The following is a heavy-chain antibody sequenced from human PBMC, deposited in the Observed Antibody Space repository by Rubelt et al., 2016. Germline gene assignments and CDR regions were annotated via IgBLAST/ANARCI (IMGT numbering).Heavy chain of an antibody. CDR1: GGSISSYY. CDR2: LYYSGTT. V-gene: IGHV4-59*01. D-gene: IGHD1-26*01. CDR3: ARCNGAYYPDGMDV. Sequence: QVQLQESGPGLVKPSETLSLTCTVSGGSISSYYWSWIRQPPGKGLEWIGYLYYSGTTNYKPSLKSRVTMSVDTSKNQLSLNMTSVTAADTAIYYCARCNGAYYPDGMDVWGRGTTVTVSS. J-gene: IGHJ6*02.